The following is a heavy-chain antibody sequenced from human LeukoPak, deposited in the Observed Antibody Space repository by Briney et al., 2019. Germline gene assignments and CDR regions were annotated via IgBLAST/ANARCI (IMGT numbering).Heavy chain of an antibody. V-gene: IGHV3-21*01. D-gene: IGHD3-22*01. J-gene: IGHJ5*02. CDR1: GFTFSNYS. CDR3: ARFRFGYYDNTAPP. CDR2: ISSRSSYI. Sequence: GGSLRLSCAASGFTFSNYSMNWVRQAPGKGLEWVSSISSRSSYIYYADSVKGRFTISRDNAKNSLCLQMNSLRAEDTAVYYCARFRFGYYDNTAPPWGQGALVTVSS.